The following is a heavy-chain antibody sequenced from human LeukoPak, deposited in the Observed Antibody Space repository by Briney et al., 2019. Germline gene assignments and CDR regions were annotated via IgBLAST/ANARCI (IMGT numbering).Heavy chain of an antibody. Sequence: SVTVSCKASGGTFSSYAISWVRQAPGQGLEWMGGIIPIFGIANYAQKFQGRVTITADESASTAYMELSSLRSEDTAVYYCARWRPVSYDFWSGYSYYFDYWGQGTLVTVSS. CDR3: ARWRPVSYDFWSGYSYYFDY. CDR2: IIPIFGIA. CDR1: GGTFSSYA. J-gene: IGHJ4*02. D-gene: IGHD3-3*01. V-gene: IGHV1-69*13.